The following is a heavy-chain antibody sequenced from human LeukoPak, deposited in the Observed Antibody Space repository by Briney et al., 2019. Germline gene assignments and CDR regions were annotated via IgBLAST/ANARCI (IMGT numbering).Heavy chain of an antibody. CDR1: GYTFTSYY. J-gene: IGHJ3*02. CDR3: ARGILDEYGRPYDAFDI. CDR2: TNPSGGST. D-gene: IGHD6-6*01. V-gene: IGHV1-46*01. Sequence: ASVKVSCKASGYTFTSYYMHWVRQAPGQGLEWMGITNPSGGSTSYAQKFQGRVTMTRDTSTSTVYMELSSLRSEDTAVYYCARGILDEYGRPYDAFDIWGQGTMVTVSS.